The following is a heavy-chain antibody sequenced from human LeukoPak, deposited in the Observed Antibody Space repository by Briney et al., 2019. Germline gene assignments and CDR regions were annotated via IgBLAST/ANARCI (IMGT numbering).Heavy chain of an antibody. D-gene: IGHD2-2*01. CDR2: IIPILGIA. V-gene: IGHV1-69*02. J-gene: IGHJ3*02. CDR3: ARGTRSTTDAFDI. Sequence: SVKVSFKASGGTFSSYTISWVRQAPGQGLEWMGRIIPILGIANYAQKFQGRVTITADKSTSTAYMELSSLRSEDTAVYYCARGTRSTTDAFDIWGQGTMVTVSS. CDR1: GGTFSSYT.